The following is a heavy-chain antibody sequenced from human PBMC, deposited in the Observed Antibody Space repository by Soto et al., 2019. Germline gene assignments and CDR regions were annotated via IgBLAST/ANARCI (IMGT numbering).Heavy chain of an antibody. CDR1: GYTFTSYD. CDR2: MNPNSGNT. D-gene: IGHD3-10*01. CDR3: ARGFRKSPNYYYYMDV. J-gene: IGHJ6*03. V-gene: IGHV1-8*01. Sequence: GASVKVSCKASGYTFTSYDTNWVRQATGQGLEWMGWMNPNSGNTGYAQKFQGRVTMTRNTSISTAYMELSSLRSEDTAVYYCARGFRKSPNYYYYMDVWGKGTTVTVSS.